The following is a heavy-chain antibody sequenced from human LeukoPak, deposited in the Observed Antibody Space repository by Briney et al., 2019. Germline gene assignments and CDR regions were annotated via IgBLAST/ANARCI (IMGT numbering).Heavy chain of an antibody. J-gene: IGHJ6*02. D-gene: IGHD3-10*01. V-gene: IGHV4-39*07. CDR1: GGSISSSSYY. CDR3: ARVVTMVRGVMHYYGMDV. CDR2: IYYSGST. Sequence: PSQTLSLTCTVSGGSISSSSYYWGWIRQPPGKGLEWIGSIYYSGSTYYNPSLKSRVTISVDTSKNQFSLKLSSVTAADTAVYYCARVVTMVRGVMHYYGMDVWGQGTTVTVSS.